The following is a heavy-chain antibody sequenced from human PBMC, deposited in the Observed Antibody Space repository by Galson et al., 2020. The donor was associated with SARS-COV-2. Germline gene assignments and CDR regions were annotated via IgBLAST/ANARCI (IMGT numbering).Heavy chain of an antibody. D-gene: IGHD3-22*01. V-gene: IGHV3-11*01. Sequence: KIGESLKISCAASGFTFSDYYMSWIRQAPGKGLEWVSYISSSGSTIYYADSVKGRFTISRDNAKNSLYLQMNSLRAEDTAVYYCAGSSGLSGEKTFDYWGQGTLVTVSS. CDR2: ISSSGSTI. CDR3: AGSSGLSGEKTFDY. J-gene: IGHJ4*02. CDR1: GFTFSDYY.